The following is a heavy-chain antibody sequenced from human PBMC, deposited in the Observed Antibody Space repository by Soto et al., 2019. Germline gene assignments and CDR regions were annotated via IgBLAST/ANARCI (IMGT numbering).Heavy chain of an antibody. Sequence: SETLSLICTVSGGSISSDSYYWNWIRQPPGKGLEWIGSISYTGNTNYNPSLKSRLTISGDTSKNQFSLKLGSVTAADAAVYYCARGPRYSGFDYWGQGTLVTVSS. V-gene: IGHV4-61*01. J-gene: IGHJ4*02. CDR2: ISYTGNT. CDR3: ARGPRYSGFDY. CDR1: GGSISSDSYY. D-gene: IGHD5-12*01.